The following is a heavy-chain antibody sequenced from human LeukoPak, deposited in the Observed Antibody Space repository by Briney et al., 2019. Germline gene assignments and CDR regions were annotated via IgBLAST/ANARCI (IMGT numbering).Heavy chain of an antibody. CDR1: GGSFSGYY. CDR3: SREDPSGYSNV. V-gene: IGHV4-34*01. CDR2: INHSGST. Sequence: SETLSLTCAVYGGSFSGYYWSWIRQPPGKGLEWIGEINHSGSTNYNPSLKSRVTISVDTSKNQFSLQLTFVTPEDTAVYYCSREDPSGYSNVWGQGTLVTVPS. D-gene: IGHD6-13*01. J-gene: IGHJ4*02.